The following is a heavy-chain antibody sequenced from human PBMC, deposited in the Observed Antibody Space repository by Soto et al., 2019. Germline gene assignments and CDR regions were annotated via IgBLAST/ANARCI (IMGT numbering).Heavy chain of an antibody. J-gene: IGHJ1*01. D-gene: IGHD3-10*01. Sequence: EVQLVESGGGLVQPGGSLRLSCAASGFTVSSNYMSWVRQAPGKGLEWVSVIYAGGSTYYADSVKGRFTISRDNSKNTLYLQMNSLRAEDTAVYYCARDMVRGLYPEYFQHWGQGTRVTVSS. CDR1: GFTVSSNY. CDR3: ARDMVRGLYPEYFQH. CDR2: IYAGGST. V-gene: IGHV3-66*01.